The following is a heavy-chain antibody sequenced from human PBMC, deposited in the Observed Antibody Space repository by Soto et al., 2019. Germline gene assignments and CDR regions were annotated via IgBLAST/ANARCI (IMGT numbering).Heavy chain of an antibody. Sequence: QVQLVESGGGVVQPGRSLRLSCAASGFTFSSYGMHWVRQAPGKGLEWVAVISYDGSNKYYADSVKGRFTISRDNSKNTLYLQMNSLRAEDTAVYYGAKGRVPAAREYNWFDPWGQGTLVTVSS. J-gene: IGHJ5*02. CDR2: ISYDGSNK. D-gene: IGHD2-2*01. V-gene: IGHV3-30*18. CDR3: AKGRVPAAREYNWFDP. CDR1: GFTFSSYG.